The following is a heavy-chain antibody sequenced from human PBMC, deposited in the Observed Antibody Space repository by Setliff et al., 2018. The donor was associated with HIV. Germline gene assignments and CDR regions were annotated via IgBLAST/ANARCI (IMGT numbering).Heavy chain of an antibody. V-gene: IGHV3-48*01. CDR2: ISSSSSTI. D-gene: IGHD3-3*01. J-gene: IGHJ3*02. CDR1: GFTFSTYW. CDR3: ARELTWSAAAFDI. Sequence: GGSLRLSCAASGFTFSTYWMVWVRQAPGKGLEWVSYISSSSSTIYYADSVKGRFTISRDNAKNSLYLQMNSLRAEDTAVYYCARELTWSAAAFDIWGQGTMVTVSS.